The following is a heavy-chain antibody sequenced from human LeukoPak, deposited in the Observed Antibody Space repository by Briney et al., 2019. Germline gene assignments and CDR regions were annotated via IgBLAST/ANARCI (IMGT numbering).Heavy chain of an antibody. Sequence: GRSLRLSCAASGFTFSNYGMHWVRQAPGKGLEWVAVISYDGSNKYYADSVKGRFTISRDNSKNTLYLQMNSLRAEDTAVYYCAKYPSSGMTLDAFDIWGQGTMVTVSS. CDR1: GFTFSNYG. CDR3: AKYPSSGMTLDAFDI. V-gene: IGHV3-30*18. J-gene: IGHJ3*02. D-gene: IGHD6-19*01. CDR2: ISYDGSNK.